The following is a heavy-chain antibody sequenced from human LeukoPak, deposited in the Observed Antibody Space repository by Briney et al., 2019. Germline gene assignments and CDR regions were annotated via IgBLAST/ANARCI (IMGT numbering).Heavy chain of an antibody. J-gene: IGHJ6*03. D-gene: IGHD3-9*01. CDR2: IYTSGST. CDR1: GGSISSGSYY. CDR3: ARDPVGRYFDWLSPGDYYYYMDV. V-gene: IGHV4-61*02. Sequence: SETLSLTCTVSGGSISSGSYYWSWIRQPAGKGLEWIGRIYTSGSTNYNPSLKSRVTISVDTSKNQFSLKLSSVTAADTAVYYCARDPVGRYFDWLSPGDYYYYMDVWGKGTTVTDSS.